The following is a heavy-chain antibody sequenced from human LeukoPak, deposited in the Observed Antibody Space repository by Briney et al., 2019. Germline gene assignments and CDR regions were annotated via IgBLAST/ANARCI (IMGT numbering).Heavy chain of an antibody. D-gene: IGHD5-24*01. J-gene: IGHJ6*03. CDR3: ARGVDGYMDV. CDR1: GGTFSSYA. V-gene: IGHV1-69*13. CDR2: IIPIFGTA. Sequence: GASVKVSCKASGGTFSSYAMSWVRQAPGQGLEWMGGIIPIFGTANYAQKFQGRVTITADESTSTAYMELSSLRSEDTAVYYCARGVDGYMDVWGKGTTVTISS.